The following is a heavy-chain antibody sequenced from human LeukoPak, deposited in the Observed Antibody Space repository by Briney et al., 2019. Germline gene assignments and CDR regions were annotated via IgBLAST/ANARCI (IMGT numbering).Heavy chain of an antibody. Sequence: GGLRLSCAASGLPFSSYWMNWVRQAPGKGLVWVSPITIVGSSTSYADSVKARFTNSRDNAKNTLYLQMNSLRAEDTAVYYCARASYGGNFFDCWGQGTLVTVSS. J-gene: IGHJ4*02. D-gene: IGHD4-23*01. CDR2: ITIVGSST. V-gene: IGHV3-74*01. CDR1: GLPFSSYW. CDR3: ARASYGGNFFDC.